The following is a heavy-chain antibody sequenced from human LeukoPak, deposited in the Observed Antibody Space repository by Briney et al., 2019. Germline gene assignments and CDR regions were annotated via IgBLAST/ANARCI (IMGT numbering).Heavy chain of an antibody. Sequence: PSETLSLTCTVSGGSLSSDYWSWIRQPPGKGLEWIAYIHSNGRTNYNPSLKSRVTISLDTSKNQFSLKLSSVTAAGTAVYYCAKGAGWYGVWGQGALVTVSS. D-gene: IGHD6-19*01. CDR3: AKGAGWYGV. V-gene: IGHV4-59*01. J-gene: IGHJ4*02. CDR2: IHSNGRT. CDR1: GGSLSSDY.